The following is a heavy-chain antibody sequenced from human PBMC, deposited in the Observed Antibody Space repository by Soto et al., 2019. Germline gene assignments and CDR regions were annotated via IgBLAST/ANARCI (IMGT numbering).Heavy chain of an antibody. J-gene: IGHJ4*02. Sequence: GGSLRLSCAASGFTFSSYWMSWVRQAPGKGLEWVANIKQDGSEKYYVDSVKGRFTISRDNAKNSLYLQMNSLRAEDTAVYYCARDYGSGSYSYGFDYWGQGTLVTVSS. CDR1: GFTFSSYW. CDR2: IKQDGSEK. D-gene: IGHD3-10*01. V-gene: IGHV3-7*01. CDR3: ARDYGSGSYSYGFDY.